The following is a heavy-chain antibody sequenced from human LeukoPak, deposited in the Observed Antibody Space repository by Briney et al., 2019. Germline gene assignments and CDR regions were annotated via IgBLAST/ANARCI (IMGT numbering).Heavy chain of an antibody. CDR1: GLSFSSYG. CDR2: IQYEGSNK. CDR3: VKKGYSNGWRDSYYFDC. J-gene: IGHJ4*02. V-gene: IGHV3-30*02. D-gene: IGHD6-19*01. Sequence: PGGSLRLSCAASGLSFSSYGMHWVRQAPGKGLEWVAFIQYEGSNKFYADSVKGRLTISRDNSKNTLYLQMNSLRPEDTAIYYCVKKGYSNGWRDSYYFDCWGQGTLVTVSS.